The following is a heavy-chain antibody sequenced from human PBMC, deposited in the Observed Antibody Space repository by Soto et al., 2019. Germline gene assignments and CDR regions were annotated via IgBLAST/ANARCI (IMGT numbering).Heavy chain of an antibody. J-gene: IGHJ4*02. Sequence: QVQLQQWGAGLLKPSETLSLTCAVYCGSFSGYYWSWIRQPPGKGLEWIGEINHSGSTNYNPYLNSRVTISVATSKTQFSLKLSSVTAADTAVYDGARSHAPITGTTRFDYWGKGTLVTVSS. CDR2: INHSGST. CDR3: ARSHAPITGTTRFDY. D-gene: IGHD1-7*01. CDR1: CGSFSGYY. V-gene: IGHV4-34*01.